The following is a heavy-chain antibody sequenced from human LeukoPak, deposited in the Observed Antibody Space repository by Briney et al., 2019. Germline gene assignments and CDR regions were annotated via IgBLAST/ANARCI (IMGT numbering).Heavy chain of an antibody. V-gene: IGHV3-7*03. Sequence: GGSLRLSCAASGFTFSSYRMSWVRQAPGKGLEWVANIKQDGSEKYYVDSVKGRFTISRDNAKNSLYLQMNSLRAEDTAVYFCARGQTTVTNWGQGTVVTVSS. CDR1: GFTFSSYR. J-gene: IGHJ4*02. CDR2: IKQDGSEK. CDR3: ARGQTTVTN. D-gene: IGHD4-17*01.